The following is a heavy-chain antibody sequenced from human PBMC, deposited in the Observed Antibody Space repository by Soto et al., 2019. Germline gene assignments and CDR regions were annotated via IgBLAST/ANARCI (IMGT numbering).Heavy chain of an antibody. CDR3: ARGRGYSGDDHYYYFDMDV. CDR1: GGTFSSYA. J-gene: IGHJ6*02. CDR2: IIPIFGTA. D-gene: IGHD5-12*01. Sequence: GASVKVSCKASGGTFSSYAISWVRQAPGQGLEWMGGIIPIFGTANYAQKFQGRVTITADKSTSTAYMELSSLRSEDTAVYYCARGRGYSGDDHYYYFDMDVWGQGTTVTVSS. V-gene: IGHV1-69*06.